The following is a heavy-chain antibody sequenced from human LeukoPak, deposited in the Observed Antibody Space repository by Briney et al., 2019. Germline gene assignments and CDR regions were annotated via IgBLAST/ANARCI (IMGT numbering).Heavy chain of an antibody. J-gene: IGHJ6*04. CDR3: AKARDIVVVPGAMSALDV. Sequence: GGSESLSCAATGFTFSNYAMNWVRQAPGKGLEWVSAVSGSGGYTYYVDSVRGRFTISRDNSKNTLYLQLNSLTAEDTAVYYCAKARDIVVVPGAMSALDVSGAETTRTVSS. CDR1: GFTFSNYA. CDR2: VSGSGGYT. D-gene: IGHD2-2*01. V-gene: IGHV3-23*01.